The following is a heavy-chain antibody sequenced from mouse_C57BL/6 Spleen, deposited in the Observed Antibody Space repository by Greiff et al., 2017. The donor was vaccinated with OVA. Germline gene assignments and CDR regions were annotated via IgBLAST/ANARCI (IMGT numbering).Heavy chain of an antibody. Sequence: EVMLVESGGGLVKPGGSLKLSCAASGFTFSDYGMHWVRQAPEKGLEWVAYISSGSSTIYYADTVKGRFTISRDNAKNTLFLQMTSLRSEDTAMYYCARPGTLYYYAMDYWGQGTSVTVSS. CDR1: GFTFSDYG. D-gene: IGHD4-1*01. CDR3: ARPGTLYYYAMDY. V-gene: IGHV5-17*01. CDR2: ISSGSSTI. J-gene: IGHJ4*01.